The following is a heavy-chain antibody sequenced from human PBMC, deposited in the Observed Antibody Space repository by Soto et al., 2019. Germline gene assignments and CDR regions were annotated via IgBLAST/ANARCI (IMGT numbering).Heavy chain of an antibody. J-gene: IGHJ3*02. Sequence: GGSLRLSCAASGFTFRSYSMNWVRQAPGKGLEWVSYISSSSSTIYYADSVKGRFTISRDNAKNSLYLQMNSLRDEDTAVYYCARSSQWHDALDIWGQGTMVTVAS. D-gene: IGHD6-19*01. CDR3: ARSSQWHDALDI. CDR1: GFTFRSYS. V-gene: IGHV3-48*02. CDR2: ISSSSSTI.